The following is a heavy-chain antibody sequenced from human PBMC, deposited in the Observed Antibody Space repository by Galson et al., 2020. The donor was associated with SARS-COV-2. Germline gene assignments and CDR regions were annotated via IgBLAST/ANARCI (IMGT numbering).Heavy chain of an antibody. D-gene: IGHD3-16*01. Sequence: GGSLRLSCAASGFTFSSYSMNWVRQAPGKGLEWVSSISSSSSYIYYADSVKGRFTISRDNAKNSLYLQMNSLRAEDTAVYYCARLAASYDYVWGSYPDYWGQGTLVTVSS. CDR2: ISSSSSYI. V-gene: IGHV3-21*01. CDR1: GFTFSSYS. J-gene: IGHJ4*02. CDR3: ARLAASYDYVWGSYPDY.